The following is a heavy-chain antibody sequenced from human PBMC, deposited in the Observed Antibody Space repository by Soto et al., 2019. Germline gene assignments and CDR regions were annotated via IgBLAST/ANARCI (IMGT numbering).Heavy chain of an antibody. J-gene: IGHJ6*02. Sequence: QITLKESGPTLVKPTQTLTLTCTFSGFSLSTSGVGVGWIRQPPGKALEWLALIYWDDDKRYSPSLKSRLTITKDTSKTQVVRTLTSMDPVDTATYYCAHDYVAYYGMDVWGQGTTVTFSS. CDR2: IYWDDDK. V-gene: IGHV2-5*02. CDR1: GFSLSTSGVG. CDR3: AHDYVAYYGMDV. D-gene: IGHD4-17*01.